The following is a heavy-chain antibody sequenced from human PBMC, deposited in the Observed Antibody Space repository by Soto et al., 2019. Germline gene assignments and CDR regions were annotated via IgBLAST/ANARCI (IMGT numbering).Heavy chain of an antibody. J-gene: IGHJ6*03. Sequence: ASVKVSCKASGYTFTSSGISWVRQAPGQGLEWMGWINTYNGNTNYAQKLQGRVTMTTDTSTTTAYMDLRSLRSDDTAVYYCARGKYYDILTGWGGYYYYYMDVWGQ. CDR3: ARGKYYDILTGWGGYYYYYMDV. D-gene: IGHD3-9*01. CDR1: GYTFTSSG. V-gene: IGHV1-18*01. CDR2: INTYNGNT.